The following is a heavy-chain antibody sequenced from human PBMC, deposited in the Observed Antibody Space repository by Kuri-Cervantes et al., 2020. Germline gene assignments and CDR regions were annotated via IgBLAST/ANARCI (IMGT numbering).Heavy chain of an antibody. CDR2: LRYDGNSR. CDR1: GFTFGGHG. J-gene: IGHJ4*02. Sequence: GGSLRLSCVASGFTFGGHGMHWVRQAPGKGLEWVASLRYDGNSRYYVESVKGRFTISRDNSKNTLYLQMNSLRAEDTAVYYCAKAHRGSGQLFDYWGQGTLVTVSS. D-gene: IGHD6-19*01. V-gene: IGHV3-30*02. CDR3: AKAHRGSGQLFDY.